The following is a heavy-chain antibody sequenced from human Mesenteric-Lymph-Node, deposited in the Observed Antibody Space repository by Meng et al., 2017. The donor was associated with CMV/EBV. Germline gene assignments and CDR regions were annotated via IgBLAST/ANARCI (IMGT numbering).Heavy chain of an antibody. V-gene: IGHV1-8*02. D-gene: IGHD6-6*01. CDR3: ARGAARPNGKQRRLIDY. J-gene: IGHJ4*02. CDR1: GYTFTGHY. CDR2: MNPNSGNT. Sequence: ASVKVSCKASGYTFTGHYMHWVRQAPGQGLEWMGWMNPNSGNTGYAQKFQGRVTMTRNTSISTAYMELSSLRSEDTAVYYCARGAARPNGKQRRLIDYWGQGTLVTVSS.